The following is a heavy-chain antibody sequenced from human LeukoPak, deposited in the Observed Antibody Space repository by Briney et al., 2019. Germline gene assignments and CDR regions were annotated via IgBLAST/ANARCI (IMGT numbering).Heavy chain of an antibody. J-gene: IGHJ1*01. D-gene: IGHD4-17*01. CDR2: IRGSGGST. CDR3: AKDPPVTILFQH. Sequence: GGSLRLSCAASGFTFSSYAMSWVRQAPGKGLEWVSTIRGSGGSTYYADSVKGRFTISRDDSKNTLYLQMNSLRAEDTAVYYCAKDPPVTILFQHWGQGTLVTVSS. CDR1: GFTFSSYA. V-gene: IGHV3-23*01.